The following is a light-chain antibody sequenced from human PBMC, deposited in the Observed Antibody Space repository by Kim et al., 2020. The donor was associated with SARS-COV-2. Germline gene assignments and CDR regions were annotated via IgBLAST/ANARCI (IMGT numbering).Light chain of an antibody. V-gene: IGLV6-57*03. J-gene: IGLJ3*02. Sequence: KTVTLSDTRSSRSIASNYVQWYQQRPGSAPTTVIYEDNQRPSGVPDRFSGSIDSSSNSASLTISGLKTEDEADYYCQSYDSSNRWVFGGGTKLTVL. CDR3: QSYDSSNRWV. CDR2: EDN. CDR1: SRSIASNY.